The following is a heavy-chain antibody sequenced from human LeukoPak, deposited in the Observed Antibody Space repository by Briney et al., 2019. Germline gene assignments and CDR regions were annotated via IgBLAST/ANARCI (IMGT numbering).Heavy chain of an antibody. Sequence: SETLSLTCTVSGGSISSSTYYWGWIRQPPGKGLEWIGSIYYSGTTYYNPSLKSRVTISVDTSKNQFSLNLSSVTAADTAVYYCARYLLDAMYWIDPWGQGTLVTVSS. CDR2: IYYSGTT. V-gene: IGHV4-39*07. D-gene: IGHD1-26*01. CDR1: GGSISSSTYY. CDR3: ARYLLDAMYWIDP. J-gene: IGHJ5*02.